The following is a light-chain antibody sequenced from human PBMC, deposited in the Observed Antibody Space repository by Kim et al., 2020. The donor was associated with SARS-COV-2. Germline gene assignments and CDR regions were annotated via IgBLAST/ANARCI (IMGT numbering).Light chain of an antibody. CDR1: QGISNY. CDR2: SAS. CDR3: QKYNSAPNT. J-gene: IGKJ2*01. V-gene: IGKV1-27*01. Sequence: DIQMTQSPSSLSASVGDRVTITCRASQGISNYLAWYQQKPGKVPKLLIYSASTSQSGVPSRFSGSGSGTDFTLTISSLQPEDVATYYCQKYNSAPNTLGQGTKLEI.